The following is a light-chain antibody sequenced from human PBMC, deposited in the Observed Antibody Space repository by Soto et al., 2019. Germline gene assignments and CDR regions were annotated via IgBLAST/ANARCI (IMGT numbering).Light chain of an antibody. Sequence: EIVLTQSPATLSLSPGERATLSCRASQSVSSYLAWYQQKPGQAPRLLIYDASNRATGIPVRFSGSGSGTDFTLTISSLEPEDFAVYDCQQRSNWPPKFGQGTKVEIK. J-gene: IGKJ1*01. CDR1: QSVSSY. CDR3: QQRSNWPPK. V-gene: IGKV3-11*01. CDR2: DAS.